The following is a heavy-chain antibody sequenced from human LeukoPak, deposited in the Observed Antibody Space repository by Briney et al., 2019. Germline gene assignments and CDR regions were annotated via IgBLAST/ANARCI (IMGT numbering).Heavy chain of an antibody. V-gene: IGHV1-8*01. CDR3: ARDMAKGTGFDY. Sequence: VKVSCKTSGYSFTSYEINWVRQATGQGLEWMGWMNPNSGSTGYARKFQGRVTMTRNTSVSTAYMELSSLRSEDTAVYYCARDMAKGTGFDYWGQGTLVTVSS. J-gene: IGHJ4*02. D-gene: IGHD1-14*01. CDR1: GYSFTSYE. CDR2: MNPNSGST.